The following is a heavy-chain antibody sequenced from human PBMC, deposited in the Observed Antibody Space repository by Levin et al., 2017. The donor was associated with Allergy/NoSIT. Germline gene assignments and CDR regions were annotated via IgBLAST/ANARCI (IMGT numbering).Heavy chain of an antibody. D-gene: IGHD2-2*01. CDR2: ISHDGSSQ. V-gene: IGHV3-30*09. Sequence: GGSLRLSCAASGFTFSDYTMHWVRQAPGKGLEWVSIISHDGSSQYYADSVKGRFAFSRDNSKNSLYLQMNDLGAEDTAVYYCARQNLSCSDTSCRLDFWGQGTLVTVSS. CDR1: GFTFSDYT. J-gene: IGHJ4*02. CDR3: ARQNLSCSDTSCRLDF.